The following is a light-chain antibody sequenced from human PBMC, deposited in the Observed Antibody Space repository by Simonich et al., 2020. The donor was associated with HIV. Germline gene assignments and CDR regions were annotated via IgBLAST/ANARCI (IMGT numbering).Light chain of an antibody. CDR3: SSYAGSNNLV. CDR2: EVS. V-gene: IGLV2-8*01. J-gene: IGLJ3*02. Sequence: QSALTQPPSASGYAGKSVTIPCTGTSSDVGGYNYVSCYQQHPGKAPKPMIYEVSKRPAGGPDRFSGSKSGNTASLTVSGLQAEDESDYYCSSYAGSNNLVFGGGTKLTVL. CDR1: SSDVGGYNY.